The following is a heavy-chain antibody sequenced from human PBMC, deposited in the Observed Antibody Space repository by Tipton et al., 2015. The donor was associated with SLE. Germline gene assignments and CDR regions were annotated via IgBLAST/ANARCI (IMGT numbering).Heavy chain of an antibody. Sequence: TLSLTCAVYGGSISSYYWSWIRQPPGKGLEWIGYIYYSGSTNYNPSLKSRVTISVDTSKNQFSLKLSSVTAADTAVYYCARGRTPDAFDIWGQGTMVTVSS. CDR2: IYYSGST. V-gene: IGHV4-59*01. CDR3: ARGRTPDAFDI. CDR1: GGSISSYY. J-gene: IGHJ3*02. D-gene: IGHD2-15*01.